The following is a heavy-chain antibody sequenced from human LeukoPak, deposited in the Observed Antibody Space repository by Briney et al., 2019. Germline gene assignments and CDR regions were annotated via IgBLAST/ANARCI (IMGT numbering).Heavy chain of an antibody. D-gene: IGHD6-13*01. CDR2: ICYSGST. Sequence: PSETLSLTCTVSGGSISSYYWSWIRQPPGKGLEWIGYICYSGSTNYNPSLKSRVTISVDTSKNQFSLKLSSVTAADTAVYYCAREGRVAAAGYYYYYMDVWGKGTTVTVSS. J-gene: IGHJ6*03. CDR3: AREGRVAAAGYYYYYMDV. V-gene: IGHV4-59*01. CDR1: GGSISSYY.